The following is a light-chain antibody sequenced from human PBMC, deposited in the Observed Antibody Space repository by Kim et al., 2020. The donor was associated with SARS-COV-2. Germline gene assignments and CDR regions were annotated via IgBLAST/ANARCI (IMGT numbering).Light chain of an antibody. CDR2: KDS. CDR1: ALPKQY. CDR3: QSADSSGTWV. J-gene: IGLJ3*02. V-gene: IGLV3-25*03. Sequence: SYELTQPPSVSVSPGHTARITCSGDALPKQYAYWYQQKPGQAPVLVIYKDSERPSGIPERFSGSSSGTTVTLTISGVQAEDEADYYCQSADSSGTWVFGGGTQLTVL.